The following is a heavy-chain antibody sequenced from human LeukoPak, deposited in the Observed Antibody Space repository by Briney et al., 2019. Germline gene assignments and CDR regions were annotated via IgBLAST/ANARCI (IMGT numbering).Heavy chain of an antibody. D-gene: IGHD4-23*01. V-gene: IGHV1-69*13. J-gene: IGHJ5*02. Sequence: GASVKVSCKASGGTFSSYAISWVRQAPGHGLEWMGGIIPIFGTANYAQKFQGRVTITADESTSTAYMELSSLRSEDTAVYYCARVYGGNSRDNWFDPWGQGTLVTVSS. CDR1: GGTFSSYA. CDR3: ARVYGGNSRDNWFDP. CDR2: IIPIFGTA.